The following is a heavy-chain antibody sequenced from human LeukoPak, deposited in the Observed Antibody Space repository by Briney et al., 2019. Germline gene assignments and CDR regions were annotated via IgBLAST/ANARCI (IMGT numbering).Heavy chain of an antibody. J-gene: IGHJ1*01. D-gene: IGHD5-12*01. V-gene: IGHV3-9*01. Sequence: QPGGSLRLSCAASGFTFDDYAMHWVRQAPGKGLEWVSGISWNSGSIGYADSVKGRFTISRDNAKNSLYLQMNSLRAEDTALYYCAKGPNFYSGYDYECFQHWGQGTLVTVSS. CDR1: GFTFDDYA. CDR3: AKGPNFYSGYDYECFQH. CDR2: ISWNSGSI.